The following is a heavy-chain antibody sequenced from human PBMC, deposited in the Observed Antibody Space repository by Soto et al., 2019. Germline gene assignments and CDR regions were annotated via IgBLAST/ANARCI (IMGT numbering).Heavy chain of an antibody. J-gene: IGHJ6*02. CDR1: GFIFSSFA. CDR3: AKESRTPTGSYHHYYGMDV. CDR2: ITGSGGST. Sequence: GGSLRLSCAASGFIFSSFAMNWVRQAPGKGLEWVSSITGSGGSTYYADSVKGRLTISRDNSKNTLYLQMNSLRAEDTAVYYCAKESRTPTGSYHHYYGMDVWGQGTTVTVSS. V-gene: IGHV3-23*01.